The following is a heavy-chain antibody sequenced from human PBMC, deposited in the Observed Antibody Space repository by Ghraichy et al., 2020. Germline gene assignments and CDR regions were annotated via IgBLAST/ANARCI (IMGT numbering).Heavy chain of an antibody. Sequence: ASVKVSCKASGYTFTSYGISWVRQAPGQGLEWMGWISAYNGNTNYAQKLQGRVTMTTDTSTSTAYMELRSLRSDDPAVYYCARVAAMVTNYYYYGMDVWGQGTTVTVSS. CDR3: ARVAAMVTNYYYYGMDV. J-gene: IGHJ6*02. CDR1: GYTFTSYG. V-gene: IGHV1-18*04. CDR2: ISAYNGNT. D-gene: IGHD5-18*01.